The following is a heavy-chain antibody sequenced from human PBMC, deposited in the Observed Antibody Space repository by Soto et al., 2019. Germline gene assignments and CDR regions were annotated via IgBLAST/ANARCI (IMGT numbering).Heavy chain of an antibody. D-gene: IGHD3-22*01. CDR1: GFTFNSYA. Sequence: SGGSLRLSCAASGFTFNSYAMHWVRQAPGKGLEWVAIISYDGSIKYYADSVKGRFTISRDNSKNTLYLQMSSLRIEDTAVYYCARRYYDSSGYHSGYYYGMDVWGQGTTVTVSS. CDR2: ISYDGSIK. V-gene: IGHV3-30-3*01. J-gene: IGHJ6*02. CDR3: ARRYYDSSGYHSGYYYGMDV.